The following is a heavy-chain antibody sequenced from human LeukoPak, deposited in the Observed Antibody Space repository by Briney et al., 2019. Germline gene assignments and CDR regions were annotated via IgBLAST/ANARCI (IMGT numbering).Heavy chain of an antibody. V-gene: IGHV3-23*01. CDR2: IGGSGTRT. CDR3: ARDPRGPTGYDHSGRDTFDS. Sequence: PGGSLRLSCSASGFTFTTYGMNWVRQAPGKGLEWVSGIGGSGTRTYYAAAGRGRFTTARDTSNCTLYLQMNSLTGDGTAIYYCARDPRGPTGYDHSGRDTFDSWGQGTLGTVSS. CDR1: GFTFTTYG. J-gene: IGHJ4*02. D-gene: IGHD3-22*01.